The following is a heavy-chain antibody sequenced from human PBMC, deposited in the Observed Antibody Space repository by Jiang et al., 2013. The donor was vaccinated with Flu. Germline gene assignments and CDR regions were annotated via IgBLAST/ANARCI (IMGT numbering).Heavy chain of an antibody. CDR1: GGTFSSYA. J-gene: IGHJ4*02. V-gene: IGHV1-69*01. Sequence: SGGTFSSYAISWVRQAPGQGLEWMGGIIPIFGTANYAQKFQGRVTITADESTSTAYMELSSLRSEDTAVYYCARQYGWGTLDYWGQGTLVTVSS. CDR2: IIPIFGTA. D-gene: IGHD3-16*01. CDR3: ARQYGWGTLDY.